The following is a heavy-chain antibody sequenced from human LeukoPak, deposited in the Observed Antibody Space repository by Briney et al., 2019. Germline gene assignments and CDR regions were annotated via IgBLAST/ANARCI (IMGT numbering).Heavy chain of an antibody. V-gene: IGHV4-39*01. CDR1: GGSISSSSYY. CDR3: ARQGVTYYDFWCGSRYGMDV. Sequence: SETLSLTCTVSGGSISSSSYYWGWIRQPPGKGLEWIGSIYYSGSTYYNPSLKSRVTISVDTSKNQFSLKLSSVTAADTAVYYCARQGVTYYDFWCGSRYGMDVWGQGTTVTVSS. J-gene: IGHJ6*02. CDR2: IYYSGST. D-gene: IGHD3-3*01.